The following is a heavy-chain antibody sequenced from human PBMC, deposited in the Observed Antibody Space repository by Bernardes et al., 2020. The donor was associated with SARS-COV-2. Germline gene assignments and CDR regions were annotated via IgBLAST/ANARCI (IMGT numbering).Heavy chain of an antibody. D-gene: IGHD2-8*01. CDR2: VYYSGST. CDR3: ARHSNLCTQGICQTYYYYGLDV. CDR1: GGSIKNYF. Sequence: SETLSLTCTVSGGSIKNYFWSWIRQPPGKGLEWIGHVYYSGSTNKNPSLKSRVTISVDMSKNQFSLKLTSVTAADTAVYYCARHSNLCTQGICQTYYYYGLDVWGQGTTVTVSS. J-gene: IGHJ6*02. V-gene: IGHV4-59*08.